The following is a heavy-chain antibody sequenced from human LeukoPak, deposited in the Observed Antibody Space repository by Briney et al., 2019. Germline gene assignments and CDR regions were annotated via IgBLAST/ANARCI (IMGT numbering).Heavy chain of an antibody. Sequence: GESLKISCKASGYIFTNDWIGWVRQMPGKGLEWMGIIYPRDSDVRYSPSFQGQVTISADKSTSTAYLQWSSLKVSDTAMYYCARPTAIAAAPFDYWGQGTLVTVSS. CDR1: GYIFTNDW. CDR3: ARPTAIAAAPFDY. V-gene: IGHV5-51*01. CDR2: IYPRDSDV. D-gene: IGHD6-13*01. J-gene: IGHJ4*02.